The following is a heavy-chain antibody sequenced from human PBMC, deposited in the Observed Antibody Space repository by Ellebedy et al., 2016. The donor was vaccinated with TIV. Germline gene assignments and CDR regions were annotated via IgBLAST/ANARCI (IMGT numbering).Heavy chain of an antibody. CDR1: GYTFTTYA. J-gene: IGHJ4*02. CDR2: INAGNGNT. Sequence: AASVKVSCKASGYTFTTYAMHWVRQAPGQGLEWMGWINAGNGNTKYSQKFQGRVTITRDTSASTAYMELSSLRSEDTAVYYCARDRDYGTFDYWGQGTLVTVSS. D-gene: IGHD4-17*01. V-gene: IGHV1-3*01. CDR3: ARDRDYGTFDY.